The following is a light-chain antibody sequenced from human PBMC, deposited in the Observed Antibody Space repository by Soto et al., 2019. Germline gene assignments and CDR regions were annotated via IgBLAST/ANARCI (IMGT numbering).Light chain of an antibody. CDR3: HQFDSSLT. CDR1: QSVGSSY. V-gene: IGKV3-20*01. CDR2: ATS. J-gene: IGKJ1*01. Sequence: EIVLTQSPGTLSLSPGERATLSCRASQSVGSSYLAWYQQKPGQAPRLLMYATSSRATGIPDRFSGSGSGTDFTRTISRLEPEDFAVYYCHQFDSSLTFGQGTRVEIK.